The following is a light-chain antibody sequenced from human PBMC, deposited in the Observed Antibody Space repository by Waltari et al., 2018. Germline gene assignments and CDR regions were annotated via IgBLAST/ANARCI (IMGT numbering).Light chain of an antibody. V-gene: IGKV3-20*01. Sequence: EIILTQSPGTLSLSPGARATLSCRASQSVGRSLCWYQQKHGQAPRLLIYDASTRATGSPDFSLTISRLEPEDFAVYYCQMYVRLPVTFGQGTKVEI. CDR1: QSVGRS. CDR3: QMYVRLPVT. CDR2: DAS. J-gene: IGKJ1*01.